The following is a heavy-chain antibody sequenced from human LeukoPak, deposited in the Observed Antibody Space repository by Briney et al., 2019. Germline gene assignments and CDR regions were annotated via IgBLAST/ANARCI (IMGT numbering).Heavy chain of an antibody. J-gene: IGHJ4*02. Sequence: SVKVSCKASGGTFSSHAISWVRQAPGQGLEWMGGIIPIFNTPNYAQKFQGRVMITTDESTSTTYMELSSLRSEDTAVYYCARGLGDYNSNWFPVSGYWGQGTLVTVSS. CDR1: GGTFSSHA. D-gene: IGHD6-13*01. CDR3: ARGLGDYNSNWFPVSGY. CDR2: IIPIFNTP. V-gene: IGHV1-69*05.